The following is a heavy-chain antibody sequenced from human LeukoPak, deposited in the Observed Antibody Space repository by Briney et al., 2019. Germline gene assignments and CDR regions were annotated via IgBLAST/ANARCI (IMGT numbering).Heavy chain of an antibody. J-gene: IGHJ5*02. D-gene: IGHD6-13*01. CDR2: IIPIFGTA. V-gene: IGHV1-69*05. Sequence: VASVKVSCKASGGTFSSYAISWARQAPGQGLEWMGRIIPIFGTANYAQKFQGRVTITTDESTSTAYMELSSLRSEDTAVYYCARGLPVDSSSWFLPFDPWGQGTLVTVSS. CDR3: ARGLPVDSSSWFLPFDP. CDR1: GGTFSSYA.